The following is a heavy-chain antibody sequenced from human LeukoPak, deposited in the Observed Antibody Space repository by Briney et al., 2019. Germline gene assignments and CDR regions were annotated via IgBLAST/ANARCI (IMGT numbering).Heavy chain of an antibody. V-gene: IGHV4-39*01. J-gene: IGHJ4*02. D-gene: IGHD5-12*01. CDR2: IYYLGRT. CDR3: ALGGRWLRFAFDY. Sequence: SESLSLTCTVSGGSIRSRDYYWGWIRQPPVKGLEWIGNIYYLGRTYYNPSLKSRVTLSVDTSKNQFSLKLSSVTAADTAVCYCALGGRWLRFAFDYWGQGTLVTVSS. CDR1: GGSIRSRDYY.